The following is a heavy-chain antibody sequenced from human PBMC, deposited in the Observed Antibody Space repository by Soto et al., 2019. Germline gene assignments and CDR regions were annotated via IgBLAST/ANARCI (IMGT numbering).Heavy chain of an antibody. CDR3: ARSDCWSGSSYAMDV. Sequence: QVHLQESGPGLVKPSETLSLTCTVSGGSVSRGSYYWSWIRQPPGKGLEWIGFIYYSGGTNYNPSLKSRVTISIDTSKNQFSRKLTSVTAADRAVYYCARSDCWSGSSYAMDVWGQGTTVSVSS. CDR1: GGSVSRGSYY. V-gene: IGHV4-61*01. J-gene: IGHJ6*02. D-gene: IGHD3-3*01. CDR2: IYYSGGT.